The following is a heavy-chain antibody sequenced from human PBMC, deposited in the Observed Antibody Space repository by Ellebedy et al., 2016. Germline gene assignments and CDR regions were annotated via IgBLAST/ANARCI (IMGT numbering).Heavy chain of an antibody. J-gene: IGHJ4*02. CDR3: ARVGGGVIVTFIDY. D-gene: IGHD3-16*02. CDR2: ISQSGST. CDR1: GASITSRSYH. Sequence: SETLSLXXTVYGASITSRSYHLGCSRQPPGKGQEWIGEISQSGSTHFNPSLKSRVTISVDTSKNQLSLKLSSVTAADTAVYYCARVGGGVIVTFIDYWGQGTLATVSS. V-gene: IGHV4-39*07.